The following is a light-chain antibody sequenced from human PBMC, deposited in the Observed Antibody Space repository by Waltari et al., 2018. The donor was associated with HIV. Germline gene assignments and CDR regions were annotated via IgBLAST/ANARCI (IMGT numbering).Light chain of an antibody. Sequence: SYELTQPPSVSVSPVQTARIICSGDALPKKYTYWYQQKSGQAPVLVIYEDDKRPSGIPGGFSGSSAGTTATLTIRGAQVEDEADYYCYSTDNRGGHKRVFGNGTTVTVL. CDR1: ALPKKY. J-gene: IGLJ1*01. CDR2: EDD. V-gene: IGLV3-10*01. CDR3: YSTDNRGGHKRV.